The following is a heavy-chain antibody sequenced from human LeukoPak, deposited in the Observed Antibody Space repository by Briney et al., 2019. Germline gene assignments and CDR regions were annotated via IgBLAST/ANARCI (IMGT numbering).Heavy chain of an antibody. J-gene: IGHJ6*02. D-gene: IGHD3-10*01. V-gene: IGHV3-21*01. CDR2: ISSSSSYI. CDR3: ARDRSWSTMDGGMDV. CDR1: GFTFSSYS. Sequence: GGSLRLSCAASGFTFSSYSMNWVRRAPGKGLEWVSSISSSSSYIYYADSVKGRFTISRDNAKNSLYLQMNSLRAEDTAVYYCARDRSWSTMDGGMDVWGQGTTVTVSS.